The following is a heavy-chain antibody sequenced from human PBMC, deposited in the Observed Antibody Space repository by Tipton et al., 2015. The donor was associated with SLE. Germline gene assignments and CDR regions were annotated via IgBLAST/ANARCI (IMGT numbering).Heavy chain of an antibody. V-gene: IGHV3-53*01. CDR3: AKVLGWGSSAWYGESFDY. CDR2: IYGGGST. J-gene: IGHJ4*02. D-gene: IGHD6-19*01. Sequence: SLRLSCAASGFTVSSNYMSWVRQAPGKGLEWVSVIYGGGSTYYADSVRGRFTVSRDNSKNTLYLQMHSLRVEDTAVYYCAKVLGWGSSAWYGESFDYWGQGTLVTVSS. CDR1: GFTVSSNY.